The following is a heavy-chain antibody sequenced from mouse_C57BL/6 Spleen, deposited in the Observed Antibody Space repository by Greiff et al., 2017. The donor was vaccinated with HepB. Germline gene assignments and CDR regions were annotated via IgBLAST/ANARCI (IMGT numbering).Heavy chain of an antibody. CDR2: IYPGDGDT. D-gene: IGHD1-1*01. Sequence: VQLQQSGAELVKPGASVKISCKASGYAFSSYWMNWVKQRPGKGLEWIGQIYPGDGDTNYNGKFKGKATLTADKSSSTAYMQISSLTSEDSAVYCCARRSYGSSYDFDYWGQGTTLTVSS. V-gene: IGHV1-80*01. CDR3: ARRSYGSSYDFDY. J-gene: IGHJ2*01. CDR1: GYAFSSYW.